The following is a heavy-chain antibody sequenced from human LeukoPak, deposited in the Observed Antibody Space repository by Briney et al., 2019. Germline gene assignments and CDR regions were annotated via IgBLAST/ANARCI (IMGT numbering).Heavy chain of an antibody. D-gene: IGHD6-6*01. Sequence: ASVKVSCKASGYTFTSFEINWVRQSAGQGFEWMGSMNPKGGSTDYSQKFQGRLTMTRDTAISTAYMELSSLRSEDTAVYYCARGRRKYSSSSVNWFDPWGQGTLVTVSS. CDR2: MNPKGGST. CDR1: GYTFTSFE. V-gene: IGHV1-8*01. J-gene: IGHJ5*02. CDR3: ARGRRKYSSSSVNWFDP.